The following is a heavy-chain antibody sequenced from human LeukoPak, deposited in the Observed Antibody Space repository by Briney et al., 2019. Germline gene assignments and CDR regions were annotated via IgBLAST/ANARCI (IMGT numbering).Heavy chain of an antibody. CDR1: GGSFSDYY. CDR3: ARATRGGTYYDFWSGYHIDY. Sequence: SETLSLTCAVYGGSFSDYYWSWLRQPPGKGLEWIGEINHSGSTNYNPSLKSRVTISVDTSKNQFSLKLSSVTAADTAVYYCARATRGGTYYDFWSGYHIDYWGQGTLVTVSS. D-gene: IGHD3-3*01. V-gene: IGHV4-34*01. J-gene: IGHJ4*02. CDR2: INHSGST.